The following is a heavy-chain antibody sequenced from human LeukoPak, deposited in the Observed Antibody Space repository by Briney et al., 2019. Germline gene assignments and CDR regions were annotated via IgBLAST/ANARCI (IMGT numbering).Heavy chain of an antibody. V-gene: IGHV3-48*04. CDR1: GFTFSSYS. CDR2: ISSSSSTI. D-gene: IGHD6-13*01. CDR3: ARVLGYSSSWPFDY. J-gene: IGHJ4*02. Sequence: GGSLRLSCAASGFTFSSYSMNWVRQAPGKGLEWVSYISSSSSTIYYADSVKGRFTISRDNAKNSLYLQMNSLRVEDTAVYYCARVLGYSSSWPFDYWGQGTLVTVSS.